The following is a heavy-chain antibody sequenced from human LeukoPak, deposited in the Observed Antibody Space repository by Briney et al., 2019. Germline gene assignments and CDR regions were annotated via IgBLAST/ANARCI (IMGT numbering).Heavy chain of an antibody. D-gene: IGHD3-9*01. CDR3: AKSRQRLLQPRGSFFDY. CDR2: IRYDGSNK. V-gene: IGHV3-30*02. CDR1: GFTFSSYG. J-gene: IGHJ4*02. Sequence: GGSLRLSCAASGFTFSSYGMHWVRQAPGKGLEWVAFIRYDGSNKYYADSVKGRFTISRDNSKNTLYLQMNSLRAEDTAVYYCAKSRQRLLQPRGSFFDYWGQGTLVTVSS.